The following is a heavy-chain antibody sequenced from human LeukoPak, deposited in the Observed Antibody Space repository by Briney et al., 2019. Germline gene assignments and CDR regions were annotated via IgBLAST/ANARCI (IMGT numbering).Heavy chain of an antibody. CDR3: ARGSTMSRLFDY. V-gene: IGHV4-34*01. CDR2: INHSGST. J-gene: IGHJ4*02. CDR1: GGSFSGYY. Sequence: SETLSLTCAVYGGSFSGYYWSWIRQPPGKGLEWIGEINHSGSTNYNPSLKSRVTISVDTSKNQFSLKLSSVTAADTAVYYRARGSTMSRLFDYWGQGTLVTVSS. D-gene: IGHD3-22*01.